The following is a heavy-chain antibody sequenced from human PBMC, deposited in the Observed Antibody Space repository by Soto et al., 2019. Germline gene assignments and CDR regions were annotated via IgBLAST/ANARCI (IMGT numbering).Heavy chain of an antibody. Sequence: ASVKVSCKASGYTFTSYAMHWVRQAPGQRLEWMGWINAGNGNTKYSQKFQGRVTITRDTSASTAYMELSSLRSEDTAVYYCARGGILVARDLGFDYWGQGTLVTVSS. V-gene: IGHV1-3*01. CDR2: INAGNGNT. CDR3: ARGGILVARDLGFDY. J-gene: IGHJ4*02. D-gene: IGHD6-6*01. CDR1: GYTFTSYA.